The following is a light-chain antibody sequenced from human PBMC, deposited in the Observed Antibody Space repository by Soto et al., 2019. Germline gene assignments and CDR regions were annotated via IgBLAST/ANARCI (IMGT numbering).Light chain of an antibody. CDR1: YSNIGSNT. CDR2: SNS. Sequence: QLVLTQPPSASGTPGQRVTISCSGSYSNIGSNTVNWYQQLPGTAPKLLIYSNSHRPSGVPDRFSGSKSGTSASLAISGLQSEDEADYYCAAWDDSLNGLVFGGGTQLTVL. J-gene: IGLJ7*01. V-gene: IGLV1-44*01. CDR3: AAWDDSLNGLV.